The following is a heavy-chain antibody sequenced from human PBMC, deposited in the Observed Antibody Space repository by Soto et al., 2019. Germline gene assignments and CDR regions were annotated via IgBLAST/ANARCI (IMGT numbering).Heavy chain of an antibody. Sequence: EVQLVESGGGLVQPGGSLRLSCAASGFTFSGYWMTWVRQAPGKGLEWVADIKKDGTEKYYVDSLKGRFTISRDNAKKSVYLQINGLTVEDTAVYRCARGPSYSDYSNDWFFDSWGQGALVTVSS. CDR3: ARGPSYSDYSNDWFFDS. V-gene: IGHV3-7*03. D-gene: IGHD3-9*01. CDR1: GFTFSGYW. J-gene: IGHJ4*02. CDR2: IKKDGTEK.